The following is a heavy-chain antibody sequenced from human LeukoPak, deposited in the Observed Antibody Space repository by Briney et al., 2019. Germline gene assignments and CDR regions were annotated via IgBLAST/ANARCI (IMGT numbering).Heavy chain of an antibody. V-gene: IGHV1-46*01. J-gene: IGHJ4*02. CDR2: VNPSGGST. CDR3: AGGYSGYEEFVANFDY. CDR1: GYTFTSYY. D-gene: IGHD5-12*01. Sequence: GASVKVSCKASGYTFTSYYMHWVRQAPGQGLEWMGIVNPSGGSTSYAQKFQGRVTMTRDTSTSTVYMELSSLRSEDTAVYYCAGGYSGYEEFVANFDYWGQGTLVTVSS.